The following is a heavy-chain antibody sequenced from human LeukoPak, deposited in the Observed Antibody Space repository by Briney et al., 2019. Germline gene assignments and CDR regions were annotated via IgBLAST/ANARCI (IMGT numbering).Heavy chain of an antibody. CDR1: GFKFDDYA. CDR3: AKGRGADTSYGMNV. CDR2: IPWTNAGE. J-gene: IGHJ6*02. Sequence: PGGSLRLSCAASGFKFDDYAMYWVRQAPGKGLEWVSSIPWTNAGEAYADSVKGRCTISRDNAKNCVYLELKSLRAEDTALYYCAKGRGADTSYGMNVWGQGTTVIVSS. D-gene: IGHD3-16*01. V-gene: IGHV3-9*01.